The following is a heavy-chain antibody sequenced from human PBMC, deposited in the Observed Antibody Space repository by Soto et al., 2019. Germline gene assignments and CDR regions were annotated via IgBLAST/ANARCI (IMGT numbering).Heavy chain of an antibody. CDR2: IIPILGIA. CDR3: ARGDRLYYYYHYMDV. CDR1: GGTFSSYT. V-gene: IGHV1-69*02. D-gene: IGHD2-21*02. J-gene: IGHJ6*03. Sequence: GASVKVSCKASGGTFSSYTISWVRQAPGQGLEWMGRIIPILGIANYAQKFQGRVTITADKSTSTAYMELSSLRSEDTAVYYCARGDRLYYYYHYMDVWGKGTTDTVSS.